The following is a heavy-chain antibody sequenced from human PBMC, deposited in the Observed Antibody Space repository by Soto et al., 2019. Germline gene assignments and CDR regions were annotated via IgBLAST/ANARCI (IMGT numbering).Heavy chain of an antibody. CDR2: IWYDGSKK. CDR1: GFTFSSFG. Sequence: QVQVVESGGGVVQPGRSLRLSCAASGFTFSSFGMHWVRQAPGKGLEWVSLIWYDGSKKSYGDSVKGRFTSSRDNSRNTGYLQMNSLRADDTAVYYCARDASYYSLWSGYYPSRNGMDVWGQGTTVTVSS. J-gene: IGHJ6*02. CDR3: ARDASYYSLWSGYYPSRNGMDV. D-gene: IGHD3-3*01. V-gene: IGHV3-33*01.